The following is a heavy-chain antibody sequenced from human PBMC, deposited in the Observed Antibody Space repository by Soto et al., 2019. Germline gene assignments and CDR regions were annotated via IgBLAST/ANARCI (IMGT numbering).Heavy chain of an antibody. J-gene: IGHJ4*02. CDR2: IYWDDDK. CDR1: GFSLSTSGLG. CDR3: AHNRGWPPIQCDH. D-gene: IGHD3-10*01. V-gene: IGHV2-5*02. Sequence: QITLKESGPTLLKPTQTLTLTCTFSGFSLSTSGLGVGWIRQPPGKALEWLALIYWDDDKRYSPSLKNRLTXTXYXXKTQLVLTMTKMNPVDTATYYCAHNRGWPPIQCDHWGQGTLVTVSS.